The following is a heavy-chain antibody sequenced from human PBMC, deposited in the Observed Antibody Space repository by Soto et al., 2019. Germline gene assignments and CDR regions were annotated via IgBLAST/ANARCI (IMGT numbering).Heavy chain of an antibody. V-gene: IGHV4-61*01. J-gene: IGHJ6*02. D-gene: IGHD3-10*01. CDR3: ARDRLWFGGTYYYYGMDV. CDR2: IYYSGST. Sequence: LSLTCTVSSGSVSSGSYYWSWIRQPPGKGLEWIGYIYYSGSTNYNPSLKSRVTISVDTSKNQFSLKLSSVTAADTAVYYCARDRLWFGGTYYYYGMDVWGQGTTVTVSS. CDR1: SGSVSSGSYY.